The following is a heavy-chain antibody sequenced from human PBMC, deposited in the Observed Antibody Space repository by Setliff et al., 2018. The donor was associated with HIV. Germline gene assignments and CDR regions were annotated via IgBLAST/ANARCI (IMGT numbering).Heavy chain of an antibody. CDR3: ASGYSYDYYYYYGMDV. V-gene: IGHV1-8*01. Sequence: ASVKVSCKASGGTFSSYDINWVRQATGQGLEWMGWMNPNSGNTGYAQKFQGRVTMTRNTSISTAYMELSSLRSEDTAVYYCASGYSYDYYYYYGMDVWGQGTTVTVSS. CDR2: MNPNSGNT. J-gene: IGHJ6*02. D-gene: IGHD5-18*01. CDR1: GGTFSSYD.